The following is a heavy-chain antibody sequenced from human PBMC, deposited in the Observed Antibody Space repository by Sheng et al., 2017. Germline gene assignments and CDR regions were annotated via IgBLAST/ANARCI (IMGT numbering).Heavy chain of an antibody. Sequence: QVQLQQWGAGLLKPSETLSLTCAVYGGSFSGYYWSWIRQSPGKGLEWIGEINHSGSTNYNPSLKSRVTISVDTSKNQFSLKLSSVTAADTAVYYCARAMPQFRDGMDVWGQGTTVTISS. J-gene: IGHJ6*02. CDR3: ARAMPQFRDGMDV. V-gene: IGHV4-34*01. D-gene: IGHD2-2*01. CDR1: GGSFSGYY. CDR2: INHSGST.